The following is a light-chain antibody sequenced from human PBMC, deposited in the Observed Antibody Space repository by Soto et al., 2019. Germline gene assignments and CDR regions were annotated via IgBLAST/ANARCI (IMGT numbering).Light chain of an antibody. CDR1: SGSVSTSYY. V-gene: IGLV8-61*01. Sequence: QTVVTQEPSFSVSPGRTVTLTCGLSSGSVSTSYYPSWYQQTPGQAPRTLIYSTNTRSSGVPDRFSGSILGNKAALTITGALADDESDYYCVLYMGSGIWVFGGGTKLTVI. CDR2: STN. CDR3: VLYMGSGIWV. J-gene: IGLJ3*02.